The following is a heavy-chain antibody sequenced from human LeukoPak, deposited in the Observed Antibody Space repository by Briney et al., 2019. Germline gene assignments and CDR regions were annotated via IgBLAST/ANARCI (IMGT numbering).Heavy chain of an antibody. CDR1: GGSISSYY. Sequence: PSETLSLTCTVSGGSISSYYWSWIRQPPGKGLEWIGYIYYSGSTNYNPSLKSRVTISVDTSKNQFSLKLSSVTAADTAVYYCARIAAAGKGNWFDPWGQGTLVTVSS. V-gene: IGHV4-59*01. D-gene: IGHD6-13*01. CDR3: ARIAAAGKGNWFDP. J-gene: IGHJ5*02. CDR2: IYYSGST.